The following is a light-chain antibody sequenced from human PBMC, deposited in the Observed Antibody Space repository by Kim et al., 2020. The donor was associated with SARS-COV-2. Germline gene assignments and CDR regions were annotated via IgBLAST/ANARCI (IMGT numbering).Light chain of an antibody. CDR2: GGD. J-gene: IGLJ2*01. Sequence: QSALTQPASVSGSPGQSITISCTGASSDIGTYNLVSWYQHHPGKAPKLIIYGGDERPSGVSHRFSGSKSGNTASLTISGLQSEDEGVYYCCSFAGSSTFALFGSGTQLTVL. CDR1: SSDIGTYNL. V-gene: IGLV2-23*03. CDR3: CSFAGSSTFAL.